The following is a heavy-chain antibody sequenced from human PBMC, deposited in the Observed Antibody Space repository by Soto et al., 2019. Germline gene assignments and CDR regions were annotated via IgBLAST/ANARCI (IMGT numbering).Heavy chain of an antibody. D-gene: IGHD3-9*01. Sequence: GGSLRLACIAGGFRCTRYCMHRVRQAPGKCLEWVAVMSHDGSNKWYADSVEGRFDVSRDNSKNTLFLEMNSLRAEDTGLYYCVKNSYYEGLIGCDYFDYWGQGVPVTVSS. V-gene: IGHV3-30*18. CDR1: GFRCTRYC. CDR3: VKNSYYEGLIGCDYFDY. J-gene: IGHJ4*02. CDR2: MSHDGSNK.